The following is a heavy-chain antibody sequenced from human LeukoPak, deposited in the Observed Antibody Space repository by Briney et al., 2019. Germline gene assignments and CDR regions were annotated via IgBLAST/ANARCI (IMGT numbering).Heavy chain of an antibody. CDR3: ARSAAAGTVGYYYYYMDV. V-gene: IGHV4-4*07. CDR1: GRSVSSYY. CDR2: IYTSGST. D-gene: IGHD6-13*01. J-gene: IGHJ6*03. Sequence: PSETLSLTCTVSGRSVSSYYWSWIRQPAGKGLEWVGRIYTSGSTNYNPSLKTRVTMSVDTSKNQFSLKLSSVTAADTAVYYCARSAAAGTVGYYYYYMDVWGKGTTVTVSS.